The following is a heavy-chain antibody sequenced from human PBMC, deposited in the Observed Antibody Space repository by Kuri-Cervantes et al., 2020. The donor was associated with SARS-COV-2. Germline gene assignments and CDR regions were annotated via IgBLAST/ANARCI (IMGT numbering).Heavy chain of an antibody. Sequence: GESLEISCATSGFPFIGHAMHWVRQAPGKGPEWGAVVSYDGSDNDYADPVKGRFTISRDNSKNTLYLQMNSLRVEDPAVYYCARDMGAIVLVRRDWFDPWGPGTLVTVSS. V-gene: IGHV3-30*04. J-gene: IGHJ5*02. CDR1: GFPFIGHA. D-gene: IGHD2-8*01. CDR3: ARDMGAIVLVRRDWFDP. CDR2: VSYDGSDN.